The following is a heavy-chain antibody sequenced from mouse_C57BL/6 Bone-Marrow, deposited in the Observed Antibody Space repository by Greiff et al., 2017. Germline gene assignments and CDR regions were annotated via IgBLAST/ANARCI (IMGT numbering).Heavy chain of an antibody. J-gene: IGHJ2*01. V-gene: IGHV1-59*01. CDR1: GYTFTSYW. CDR2: IDPSDSYT. Sequence: QVQLQQPGAELVRPGTSVKLSCKASGYTFTSYWMHWVKQRPGQGLEWIGVIDPSDSYTNYNQKFKGKATLTVDTSSSTAYMQLSSLTSEDSAVYYCARGGNLYYWGQGTTLTVSS. D-gene: IGHD2-1*01. CDR3: ARGGNLYY.